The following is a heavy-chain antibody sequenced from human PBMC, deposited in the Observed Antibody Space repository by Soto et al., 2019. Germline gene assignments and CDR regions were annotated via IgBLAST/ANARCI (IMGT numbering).Heavy chain of an antibody. J-gene: IGHJ4*02. CDR1: GFTFSSYA. V-gene: IGHV3-23*01. D-gene: IGHD5-12*01. CDR2: ISGSGGST. CDR3: AKDSGDSGYSSYFDY. Sequence: PGGSLRLSCAASGFTFSSYAMSWVRQAPGRGLEWVSAISGSGGSTYYADSVKGRFTISRDNSKNTLYLQMNSLRAEDTAVYYCAKDSGDSGYSSYFDYWGQGTLVTVSS.